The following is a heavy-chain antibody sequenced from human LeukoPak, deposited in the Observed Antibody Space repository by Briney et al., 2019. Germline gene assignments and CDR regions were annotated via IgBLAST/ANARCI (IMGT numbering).Heavy chain of an antibody. J-gene: IGHJ4*02. Sequence: VASVKVSCKASGYTFTAYYMHWVRQAPGQGLEYMGWINPNSGGTNYAQKFQGRVTMTRDTSTSTAYMELSRLRSDDTAVYYCARDAGSPYYFDYWGQGTLVTVSS. CDR3: ARDAGSPYYFDY. V-gene: IGHV1-2*02. CDR1: GYTFTAYY. D-gene: IGHD2-15*01. CDR2: INPNSGGT.